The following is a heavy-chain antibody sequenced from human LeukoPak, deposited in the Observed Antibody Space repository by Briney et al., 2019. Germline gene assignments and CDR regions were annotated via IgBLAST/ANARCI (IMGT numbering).Heavy chain of an antibody. CDR2: IHTSGST. CDR1: GGSISSYY. J-gene: IGHJ5*02. V-gene: IGHV4-4*07. Sequence: PSETLSLTCTVSGGSISSYYWSWIRQPAGKGLEWIGRIHTSGSTNYNPSLKSRVTMSVDTSKKQFSLKLTSVTAADTAVYYCARAGDYGDYVGWFDPWGQGTLGTVSS. CDR3: ARAGDYGDYVGWFDP. D-gene: IGHD4-17*01.